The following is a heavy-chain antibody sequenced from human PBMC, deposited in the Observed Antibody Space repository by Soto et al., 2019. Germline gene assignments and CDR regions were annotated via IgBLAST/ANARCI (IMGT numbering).Heavy chain of an antibody. D-gene: IGHD3-3*01. J-gene: IGHJ6*02. Sequence: LIISYTVSGYNFPSYWIIWVRQMPGKGLEWMGNIDPTDSFTNYSPSFQGHVTISTDKSMSTAYLQWGTLKASDTAMYYCARRCYDFWSCLDVWGQGSTGTVSS. CDR1: GYNFPSYW. CDR2: IDPTDSFT. V-gene: IGHV5-10-1*01. CDR3: ARRCYDFWSCLDV.